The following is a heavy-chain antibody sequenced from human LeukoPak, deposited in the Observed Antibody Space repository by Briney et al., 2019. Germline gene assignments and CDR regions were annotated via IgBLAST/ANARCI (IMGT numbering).Heavy chain of an antibody. D-gene: IGHD5-18*01. CDR2: ISSSSSYI. CDR1: GFTSSSYS. Sequence: GGSLRPSCAASGFTSSSYSMNWVRQAPGKGLEWVSSISSSSSYIYYADSAKGRFTISRDNAKNSLYLQMNSLRAEDTAVYYCAILDTAMVHYWGQGTLVTVSS. J-gene: IGHJ4*02. CDR3: AILDTAMVHY. V-gene: IGHV3-21*01.